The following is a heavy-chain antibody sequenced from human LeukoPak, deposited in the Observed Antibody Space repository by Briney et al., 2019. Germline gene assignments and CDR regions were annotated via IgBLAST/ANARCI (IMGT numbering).Heavy chain of an antibody. J-gene: IGHJ6*02. CDR2: INHSGST. Sequence: SETLSLTCAVYGGSFSGYYWSWIRQPPGKGLEWIGEINHSGSTNYNPSLKSRVTISVDTSKNQFSLKLSSVTAADTAVYYCARDPGYYGMDVWGQGTTVTVSS. V-gene: IGHV4-34*01. CDR3: ARDPGYYGMDV. CDR1: GGSFSGYY.